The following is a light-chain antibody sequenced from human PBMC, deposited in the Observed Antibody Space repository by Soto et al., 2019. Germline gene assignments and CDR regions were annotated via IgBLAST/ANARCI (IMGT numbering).Light chain of an antibody. CDR1: KLGDKY. CDR3: QAWDATTAA. V-gene: IGLV3-1*01. CDR2: QDT. J-gene: IGLJ2*01. Sequence: SSELTQPPSVSVSPGQTASITCSGAKLGDKYASWYQQKPGQSPVMVIYQDTKRPSGIPERFSGSKSGNTATLTISGTQAMDEADYYCQAWDATTAAFGGGTKLTVL.